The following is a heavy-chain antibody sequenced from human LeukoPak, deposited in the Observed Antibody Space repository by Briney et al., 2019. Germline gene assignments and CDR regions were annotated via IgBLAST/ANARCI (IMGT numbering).Heavy chain of an antibody. Sequence: SETLSLTCAVYGGSFSGYYWSWIRQPPGKGLEWIGEINHSGSTNYNPSLKSRVTISVDTSKNQFSLKLSSVTAADTAVYYCARGAVAGNFDYWGQGTLVTVSS. CDR2: INHSGST. V-gene: IGHV4-34*01. CDR3: ARGAVAGNFDY. CDR1: GGSFSGYY. J-gene: IGHJ4*02. D-gene: IGHD6-19*01.